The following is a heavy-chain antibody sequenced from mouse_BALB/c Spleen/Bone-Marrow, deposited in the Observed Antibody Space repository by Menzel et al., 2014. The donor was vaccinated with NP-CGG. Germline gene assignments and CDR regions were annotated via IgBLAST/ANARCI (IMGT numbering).Heavy chain of an antibody. CDR2: VLPGSDTA. CDR1: GYTFSNYW. CDR3: ARASVVPYYFDF. V-gene: IGHV1-9*01. J-gene: IGHJ2*01. D-gene: IGHD1-1*01. Sequence: VHLVESGAELMKPGASVKISCKATGYTFSNYWIDWVKQRPGHGLEWIGEVLPGSDTANYNEKFKGKATFTADTSSNTAYMQLSSLTSEDSALYYCARASVVPYYFDFWGQGTTLTVSS.